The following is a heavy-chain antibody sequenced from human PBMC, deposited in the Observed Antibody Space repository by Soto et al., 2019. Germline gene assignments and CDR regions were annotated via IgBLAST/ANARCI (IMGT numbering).Heavy chain of an antibody. Sequence: SVKVSCKTSGYSFTGYYIHWVRQAPGQGLEWMGWINPNSGATLYARKFQGRVIVSRDTSISTAFMELSSLSSDDTAVYYCARGPFNYDSSGYYVYWGQGTLVTVSS. CDR1: GYSFTGYY. V-gene: IGHV1-2*02. CDR3: ARGPFNYDSSGYYVY. J-gene: IGHJ1*01. CDR2: INPNSGAT. D-gene: IGHD3-22*01.